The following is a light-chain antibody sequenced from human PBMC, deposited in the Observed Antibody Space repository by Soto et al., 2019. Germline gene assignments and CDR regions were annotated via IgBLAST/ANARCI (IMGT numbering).Light chain of an antibody. CDR1: QGISSY. Sequence: DIQLTQSPSFLSASVGDRVTITCRASQGISSYLAWYQQKPGKAPQLLIYAASTLQSGVPSRFSGSGSGTEFTLTISSLQPEDCATYYCQQLNSYPISFGQGTRLEIK. J-gene: IGKJ5*01. CDR3: QQLNSYPIS. CDR2: AAS. V-gene: IGKV1-9*01.